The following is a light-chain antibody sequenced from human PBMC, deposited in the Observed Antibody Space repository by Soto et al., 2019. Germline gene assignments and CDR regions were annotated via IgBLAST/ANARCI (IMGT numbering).Light chain of an antibody. J-gene: IGLJ2*01. V-gene: IGLV1-44*01. CDR3: ASWDDSRYGVV. CDR1: SSNLGSNH. Sequence: QSVLTQSPSASGTPGQRGIIACSGSSSNLGSNHVNWYRHLPGAAPKLLIFRSDQRPPGVPDRFSGSQSGTTASLAISGLQSGDEADYYCASWDDSRYGVVFGGGTKVTVL. CDR2: RSD.